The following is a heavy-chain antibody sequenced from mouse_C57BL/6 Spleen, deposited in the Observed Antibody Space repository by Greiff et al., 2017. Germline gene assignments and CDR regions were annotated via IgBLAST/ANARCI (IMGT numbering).Heavy chain of an antibody. J-gene: IGHJ4*01. CDR3: AREGYYDSLYAMDY. CDR1: GYTFTSYW. D-gene: IGHD2-4*01. Sequence: QVQLQQPGAELVRPGTSVKLSCTASGYTFTSYWMHWVKQRPGQGLEWIGVIDPSDSYTNYNQKFKGKATLTVDTSSSTAYMQLSSLTSEDSAVYYCAREGYYDSLYAMDYWGQGTSVTVSS. V-gene: IGHV1-59*01. CDR2: IDPSDSYT.